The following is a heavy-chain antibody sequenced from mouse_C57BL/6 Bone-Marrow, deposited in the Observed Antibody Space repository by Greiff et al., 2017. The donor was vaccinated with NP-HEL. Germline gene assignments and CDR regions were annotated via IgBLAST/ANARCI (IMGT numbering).Heavy chain of an antibody. V-gene: IGHV1-42*01. Sequence: EVKLQESGPELVKPGASVKISCKASGYSFTGYYMNWVKQSPEKSLEWIGEINPSTGGTTYNQKFKAKATLTVDKSSSTAYMQLKSLTSEDSAVYYCARAALMDYWGQGTTLTVSS. J-gene: IGHJ2*01. CDR2: INPSTGGT. CDR3: ARAALMDY. D-gene: IGHD3-1*01. CDR1: GYSFTGYY.